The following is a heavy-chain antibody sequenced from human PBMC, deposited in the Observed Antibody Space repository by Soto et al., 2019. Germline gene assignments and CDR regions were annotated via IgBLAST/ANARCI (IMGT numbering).Heavy chain of an antibody. V-gene: IGHV5-10-1*01. D-gene: IGHD2-2*01. CDR1: GYSFTSYW. CDR3: ARHAPLYQLLSYYYYGMDV. Sequence: PGESLKISCKGSGYSFTSYWISWVRQMPGKGLEWMGRIDPSDSYTNYSPSFQGHVTISADKSISTAYLQWSSLKASDTAMYYCARHAPLYQLLSYYYYGMDVWGQGTTVTVSS. CDR2: IDPSDSYT. J-gene: IGHJ6*02.